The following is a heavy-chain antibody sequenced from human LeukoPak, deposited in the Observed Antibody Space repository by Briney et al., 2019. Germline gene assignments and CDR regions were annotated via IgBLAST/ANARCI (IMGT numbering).Heavy chain of an antibody. J-gene: IGHJ4*02. V-gene: IGHV3-23*01. CDR3: ATSGGYYQFDY. D-gene: IGHD1-26*01. CDR2: VSTNGDVT. CDR1: GLTFNSHS. Sequence: GGSLRLSCVASGLTFNSHSMSWVRQAPGMGLEWVSVVSTNGDVTFYADSVKGRFTISRDNSKNTLFLQMNSLRADDTAVYYCATSGGYYQFDYWGQGTLVTVSS.